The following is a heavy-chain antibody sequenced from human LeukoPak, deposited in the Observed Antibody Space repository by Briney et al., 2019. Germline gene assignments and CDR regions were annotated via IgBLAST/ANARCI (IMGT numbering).Heavy chain of an antibody. CDR2: ISSGSTYI. Sequence: GGSLRLSCAVSGFTFSSYSMNWVRQAPGKGLEWVSSISSGSTYIYYVDSVKGRFTTSRDNAKNSLYLQMNSLRAEDTAVYYCARDGFDILTGYSLTFDYWGQGTLVTVSS. V-gene: IGHV3-21*01. CDR3: ARDGFDILTGYSLTFDY. J-gene: IGHJ4*02. CDR1: GFTFSSYS. D-gene: IGHD3-9*01.